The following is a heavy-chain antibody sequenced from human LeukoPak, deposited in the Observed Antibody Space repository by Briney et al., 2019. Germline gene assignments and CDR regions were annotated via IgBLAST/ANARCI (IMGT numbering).Heavy chain of an antibody. V-gene: IGHV3-7*01. CDR1: GFTFSSWW. CDR2: IKQDGSEK. CDR3: ATRYSTMVRGVLDI. J-gene: IGHJ3*02. Sequence: GGSLRLSCAVSGFTFSSWWMTWVRQAPGKGLEWVANIKQDGSEKNYVDSVKGRFTISRDNAKNSLYLQMNSLRAEDTAVYYCATRYSTMVRGVLDIWGQGTMVTVSS. D-gene: IGHD3-10*01.